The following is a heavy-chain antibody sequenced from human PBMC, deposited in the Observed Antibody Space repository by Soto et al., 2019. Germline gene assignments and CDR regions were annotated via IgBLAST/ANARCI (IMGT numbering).Heavy chain of an antibody. CDR2: IFYSGTT. CDR1: GASISSGSYY. V-gene: IGHV4-61*01. J-gene: IGHJ5*02. CDR3: ARDQRAYYDILTVGFDP. D-gene: IGHD3-9*01. Sequence: SETLSLTCTVSGASISSGSYYWSWIRQPPGKGLEWVGNIFYSGTTNYNPSLKSRLFMSVDAPINQFSLRLSSVTAADTAVYYCARDQRAYYDILTVGFDPWGQGTLVTVSS.